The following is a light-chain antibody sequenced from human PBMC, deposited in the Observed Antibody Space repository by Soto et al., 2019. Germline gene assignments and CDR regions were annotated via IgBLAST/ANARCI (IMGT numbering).Light chain of an antibody. CDR3: QQYGGSPRT. Sequence: EIMLTQSPGTLSLSPGERATLSCRASQSVNSIYLAWYQQKPGQAPRLLIYGASSRATGIPDRFSGSGSGTDFTLTISRLEPEDFALYYCQQYGGSPRTFCQGTKVEL. CDR2: GAS. CDR1: QSVNSIY. V-gene: IGKV3-20*01. J-gene: IGKJ1*01.